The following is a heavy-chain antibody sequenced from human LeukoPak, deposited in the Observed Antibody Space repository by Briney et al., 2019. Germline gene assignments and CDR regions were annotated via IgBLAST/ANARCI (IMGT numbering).Heavy chain of an antibody. Sequence: SETLSLTCAVYGGSFSGYYWSWIRQSPGKGLESIGEINHSGSTNYNPSLKSRVTISVDTSMNKFSLKLSSVTAADTAVYYCARGIVGATRGLFDYWGQGILVTVSS. J-gene: IGHJ4*02. CDR1: GGSFSGYY. CDR3: ARGIVGATRGLFDY. CDR2: INHSGST. V-gene: IGHV4-34*01. D-gene: IGHD1-26*01.